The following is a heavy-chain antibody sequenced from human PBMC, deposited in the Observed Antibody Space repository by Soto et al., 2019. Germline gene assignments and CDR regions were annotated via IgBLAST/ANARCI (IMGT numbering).Heavy chain of an antibody. Sequence: SVKVSCKASGGTFSSYTVTWVRQAPGQGLEWMGGIIPIFGTANYAQKFQGRVTITADESTSTAYLELSSLRSDDTAVYYFARAITELRLVTISPTYYFDYWGQGTLVTVSS. CDR1: GGTFSSYT. D-gene: IGHD3-9*01. J-gene: IGHJ4*02. CDR2: IIPIFGTA. CDR3: ARAITELRLVTISPTYYFDY. V-gene: IGHV1-69*13.